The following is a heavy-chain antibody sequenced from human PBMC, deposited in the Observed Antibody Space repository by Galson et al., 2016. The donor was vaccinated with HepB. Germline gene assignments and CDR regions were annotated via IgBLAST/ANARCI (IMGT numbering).Heavy chain of an antibody. J-gene: IGHJ4*02. D-gene: IGHD3-10*01. CDR3: ARRRGNTNFDY. Sequence: SLRLSCAASGFSVTSSYMSWVRQAPGKGLEWVSVIYSSGATYYAESVEGRFIISRHNSRNTVDLQMNSLRAEDTAVYHCARRRGNTNFDYWGQGTLVTVSS. V-gene: IGHV3-53*01. CDR2: IYSSGAT. CDR1: GFSVTSSY.